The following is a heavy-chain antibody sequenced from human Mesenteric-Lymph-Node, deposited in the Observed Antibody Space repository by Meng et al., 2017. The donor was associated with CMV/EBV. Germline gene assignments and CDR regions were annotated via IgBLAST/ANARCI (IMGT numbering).Heavy chain of an antibody. J-gene: IGHJ5*02. Sequence: YTFTSYYVHWVRQAPGQGLEWMGMIGPSSGGTSYAQEFQDRVAMTKDTSTSTVYMELSSLRSEDTAVYYCARGAWGDDYSNYGWFDPWDQGTLVTVSS. V-gene: IGHV1-46*01. CDR3: ARGAWGDDYSNYGWFDP. CDR2: IGPSSGGT. CDR1: YTFTSYY. D-gene: IGHD4-11*01.